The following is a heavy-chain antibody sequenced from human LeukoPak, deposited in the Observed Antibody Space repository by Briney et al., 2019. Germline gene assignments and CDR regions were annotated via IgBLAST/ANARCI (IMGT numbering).Heavy chain of an antibody. J-gene: IGHJ4*02. D-gene: IGHD3-10*01. V-gene: IGHV4-4*07. CDR3: ARDYGAGYFDY. Sequence: SETLSLTCTVPGGSIRSYYWSWIRQHAGKGLEWIGRIYTSGSTNYNPSLKSRVTISVDKSKNQFSLKLSSVTAADTAVYYCARDYGAGYFDYWGQGTLVTVSS. CDR2: IYTSGST. CDR1: GGSIRSYY.